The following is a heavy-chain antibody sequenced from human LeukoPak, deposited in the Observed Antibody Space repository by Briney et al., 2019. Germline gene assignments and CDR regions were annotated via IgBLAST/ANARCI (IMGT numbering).Heavy chain of an antibody. D-gene: IGHD3-16*01. CDR3: ARFYGGSAFDI. V-gene: IGHV3-74*01. CDR2: INSDGFST. CDR1: GFTFSAYL. Sequence: GGSLRLSGAASGFTFSAYLMHWVRQAPGKGLVWVSRINSDGFSTTYADSVKGRFTISRDNAKNTLYLHMNSLRGEDTAVYYCARFYGGSAFDIWGQGTMVTVSS. J-gene: IGHJ3*02.